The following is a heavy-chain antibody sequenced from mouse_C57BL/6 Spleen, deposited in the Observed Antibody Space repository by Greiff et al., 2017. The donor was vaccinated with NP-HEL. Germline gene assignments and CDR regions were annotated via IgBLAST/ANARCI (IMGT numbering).Heavy chain of an antibody. V-gene: IGHV2-9-1*01. CDR2: IWTGGGT. J-gene: IGHJ2*01. D-gene: IGHD1-1*01. Sequence: VKLMESGPGLVAPSQSLSITCTVSGFSLTSYAISWVRQPPGKGLEWLGVIWTGGGTNYNSALKSRLSISKDNSKSQVFLKMNSLQTDDTARYYCARNYGSSYVGYFDYWGQGTTLTVSS. CDR3: ARNYGSSYVGYFDY. CDR1: GFSLTSYA.